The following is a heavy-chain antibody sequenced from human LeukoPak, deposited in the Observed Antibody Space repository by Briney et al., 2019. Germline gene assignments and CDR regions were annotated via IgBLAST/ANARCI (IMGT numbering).Heavy chain of an antibody. V-gene: IGHV4-59*01. CDR1: GGSIGRYY. CDR2: IYYSGST. CDR3: ARRSNIWPNWFDP. Sequence: SETLSLTCTVSGGSIGRYYWSWIRQPPGKGLEWIGYIYYSGSTNYNPSLKSRVTISVDTSKNQFSLKLSSVTAADTAVYYCARRSNIWPNWFDPWGQGTLVTVSS. J-gene: IGHJ5*02.